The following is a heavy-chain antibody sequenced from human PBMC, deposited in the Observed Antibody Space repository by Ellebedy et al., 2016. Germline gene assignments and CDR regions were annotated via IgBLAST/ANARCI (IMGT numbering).Heavy chain of an antibody. CDR1: GFTFSSYS. Sequence: GGSLRLSCAASGFTFSSYSMNWVRQAPGKGLEWVSSISSIISYIYYADSVKGRFTISRDNAKNSLYLQMNSLRAEDTAVYYCVKGIAVAGTFDYWGQGTLVTVSS. D-gene: IGHD6-19*01. CDR2: ISSIISYI. J-gene: IGHJ4*02. V-gene: IGHV3-21*01. CDR3: VKGIAVAGTFDY.